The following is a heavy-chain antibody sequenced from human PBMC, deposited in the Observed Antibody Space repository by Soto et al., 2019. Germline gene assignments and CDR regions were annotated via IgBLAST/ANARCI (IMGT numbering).Heavy chain of an antibody. CDR2: ISGRSGVP. V-gene: IGHV3-23*01. J-gene: IGHJ5*02. D-gene: IGHD3-16*01. CDR1: GLTLRSYA. Sequence: EGQLLQSGGDWVQPGGSLRLSCAGSGLTLRSYAMTWIRQTPEKGLEWVSTISGRSGVPSYADSVNGRFTVSRDNSKNTLYLQMNSLRPDDTAIYYCAKGGPFTGGCDPWGQGTLVTVAS. CDR3: AKGGPFTGGCDP.